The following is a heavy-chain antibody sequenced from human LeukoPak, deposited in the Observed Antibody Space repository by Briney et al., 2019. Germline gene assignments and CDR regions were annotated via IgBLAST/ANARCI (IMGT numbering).Heavy chain of an antibody. CDR3: ATADSGSYSSGFDY. Sequence: PGGSLRLSCAAYGFTVSSNYMSWVRQAPGKGLEWFSVVYSGGSNHDADFVKGRFTISRDNSKTTLYLHMNSLRAEDTAVYYCATADSGSYSSGFDYWGQGTLVTVSS. CDR1: GFTVSSNY. D-gene: IGHD1-26*01. CDR2: VYSGGSN. V-gene: IGHV3-66*01. J-gene: IGHJ4*02.